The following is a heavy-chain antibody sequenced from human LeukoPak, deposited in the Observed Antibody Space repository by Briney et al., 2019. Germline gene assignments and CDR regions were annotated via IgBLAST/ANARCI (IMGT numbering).Heavy chain of an antibody. CDR3: ARVGAVTDGAFDI. Sequence: GGSLRLSCAASGFTFSSYWMSWVRQAPGKGREWVANIKQDGSEKYYVDSVKGRFTISRDNAKNSLYLQMNSLRAEDTAVYYCARVGAVTDGAFDIWGQGTMVTVSS. J-gene: IGHJ3*02. CDR2: IKQDGSEK. V-gene: IGHV3-7*01. D-gene: IGHD4-17*01. CDR1: GFTFSSYW.